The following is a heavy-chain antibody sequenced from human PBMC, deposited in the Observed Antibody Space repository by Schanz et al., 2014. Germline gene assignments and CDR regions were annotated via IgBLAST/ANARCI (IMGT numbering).Heavy chain of an antibody. Sequence: QVQLQESGSGLMKPSQTLSLTCAVSGGSISSGGYSWNWIRQSPGKGLEWIGYIYYSGNTYYNPSLKSRVTISLDRAKNQFSLRLDSVTAADTAVYYCALREKPYGPVASWGQGALVAVSS. V-gene: IGHV4-30-2*06. D-gene: IGHD3-10*01. J-gene: IGHJ4*02. CDR1: GGSISSGGYS. CDR2: IYYSGNT. CDR3: ALREKPYGPVAS.